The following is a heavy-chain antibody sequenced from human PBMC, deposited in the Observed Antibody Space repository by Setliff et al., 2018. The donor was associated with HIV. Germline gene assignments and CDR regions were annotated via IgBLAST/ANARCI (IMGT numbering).Heavy chain of an antibody. V-gene: IGHV4-61*02. J-gene: IGHJ4*02. CDR2: IYTSGST. Sequence: SETLSLTCTVSGGSISSGSCYWSWIRQPAGKGLEWIGRIYTSGSTNYNPSLKSRVTISVDTSKNQFSLKLSSVTAADTAVYYCARDRLGGTDYWGQGTLVTVSA. D-gene: IGHD1-26*01. CDR3: ARDRLGGTDY. CDR1: GGSISSGSCY.